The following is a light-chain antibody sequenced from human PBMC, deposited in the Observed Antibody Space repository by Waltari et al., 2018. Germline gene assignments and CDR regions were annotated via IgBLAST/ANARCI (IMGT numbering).Light chain of an antibody. J-gene: IGKJ4*01. CDR1: QTFSSNY. CDR3: QQYSSSPRLT. CDR2: GAS. Sequence: EIVLTQSPGTLSLAPGERATLSCRASQTFSSNYLAWYQQKPGQPPRLLIYGASSRATGIPDRFSGSGSGTDFNLTISRLEPEDFALYYCQQYSSSPRLTFGGGTKVEVK. V-gene: IGKV3-20*01.